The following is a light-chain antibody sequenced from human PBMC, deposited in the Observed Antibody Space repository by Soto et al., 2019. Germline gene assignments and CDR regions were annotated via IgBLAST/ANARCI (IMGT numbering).Light chain of an antibody. CDR1: QSVSSSY. CDR2: GAS. Sequence: EIVLTQSPGTLSLSPGERATLSCRASQSVSSSYLAWYQQKPGQAPRLLIYGASSRATGIPDRFSGSGSGTDFTLTISRLEPEDFAVYYCHQFGSPPQTFGQGTRLEVK. V-gene: IGKV3-20*01. J-gene: IGKJ1*01. CDR3: HQFGSPPQT.